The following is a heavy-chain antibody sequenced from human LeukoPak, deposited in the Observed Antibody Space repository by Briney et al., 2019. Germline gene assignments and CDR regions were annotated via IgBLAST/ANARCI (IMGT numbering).Heavy chain of an antibody. CDR1: GFTFSSYG. Sequence: PGGTLRLSCAASGFTFSSYGMSWVRQAPGKGLEWVSAISGSGGSTYYADSVKGRFTISRDNFKNTLYLQMNSLSAEDTAVYYCAKASRRHCGSSSCYTLDYWGQGTLVTVSS. CDR2: ISGSGGST. V-gene: IGHV3-23*01. D-gene: IGHD2-2*02. J-gene: IGHJ4*02. CDR3: AKASRRHCGSSSCYTLDY.